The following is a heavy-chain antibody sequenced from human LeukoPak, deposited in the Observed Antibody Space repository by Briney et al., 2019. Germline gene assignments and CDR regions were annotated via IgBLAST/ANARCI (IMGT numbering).Heavy chain of an antibody. V-gene: IGHV4-59*01. J-gene: IGHJ5*02. CDR2: IYYSGST. CDR3: ARVYTVRGVGNCFDP. CDR1: GGSISSYY. Sequence: SETLSLTCTVSGGSISSYYWSWIRQPPGKGLEWIGYIYYSGSTNYNPSLKSRVTISVDTSKNQFSLKLSSVTAADTAVYYCARVYTVRGVGNCFDPWGQGTLVTVSS. D-gene: IGHD3-10*01.